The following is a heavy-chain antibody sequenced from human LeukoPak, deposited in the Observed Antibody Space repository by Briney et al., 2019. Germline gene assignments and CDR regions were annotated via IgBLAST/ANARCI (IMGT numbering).Heavy chain of an antibody. CDR2: ISNNGGYT. Sequence: GGSLRLSCAASGFTFSSSAMSWVRQAPGKGLEWVSAISNNGGYTYYADSVQGRFTISRDNSKNTLYLQMNSLRAEDTAVYYCAKDPEEDYYDSSGYYSPFDYWGQGTLVTVSS. CDR3: AKDPEEDYYDSSGYYSPFDY. D-gene: IGHD3-22*01. CDR1: GFTFSSSA. V-gene: IGHV3-23*01. J-gene: IGHJ4*02.